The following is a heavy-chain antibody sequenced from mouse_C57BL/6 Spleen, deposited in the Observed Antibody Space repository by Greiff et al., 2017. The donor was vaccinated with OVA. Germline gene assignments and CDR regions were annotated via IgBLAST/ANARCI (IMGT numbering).Heavy chain of an antibody. V-gene: IGHV1-82*01. CDR2: IYPGDGDT. Sequence: QVQLQQSGPELVKPGASVKISCKASGYAFSSSWMNWVKQRPGKGLEWIGRIYPGDGDTNYNGKFKGKATLTADKSSSTAYMQLSSLTSEDSAVYFCARSYGNYEEYYAMDYWGQGTSVTVSS. CDR1: GYAFSSSW. D-gene: IGHD2-1*01. J-gene: IGHJ4*01. CDR3: ARSYGNYEEYYAMDY.